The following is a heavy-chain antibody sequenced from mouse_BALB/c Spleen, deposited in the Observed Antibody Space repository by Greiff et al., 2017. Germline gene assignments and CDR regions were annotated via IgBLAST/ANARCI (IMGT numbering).Heavy chain of an antibody. CDR1: GFNIKDTY. CDR3: ARPFYGSSSFAY. J-gene: IGHJ3*01. V-gene: IGHV14-3*02. D-gene: IGHD1-1*01. CDR2: IDPANGNT. Sequence: VHVKQSGAELVKPGASVKFSCTASGFNIKDTYMHWVKQRPEQGLEWIGRIDPANGNTKYDPKFQGKATITADTSSNTAYLQLSSLTSEDTAVYYCARPFYGSSSFAYWGQGTLVTVSA.